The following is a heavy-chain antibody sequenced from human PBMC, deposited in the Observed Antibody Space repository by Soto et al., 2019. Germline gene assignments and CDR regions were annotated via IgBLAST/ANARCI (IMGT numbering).Heavy chain of an antibody. CDR3: ARDRRWWELYPFDY. D-gene: IGHD2-15*01. CDR2: ISAYNGNT. J-gene: IGHJ4*02. CDR1: GYTFTSYG. Sequence: ASVKVSCKASGYTFTSYGISWVRQAPGQGLEWMGWISAYNGNTNYAQKLQGRVTMTTDTSTSTAYMELRSLRSDDTAVYYCARDRRWWELYPFDYWGQGTLVTVSS. V-gene: IGHV1-18*01.